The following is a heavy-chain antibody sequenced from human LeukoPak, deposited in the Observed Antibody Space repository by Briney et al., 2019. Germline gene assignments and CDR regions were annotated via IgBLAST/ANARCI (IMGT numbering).Heavy chain of an antibody. Sequence: GDPVKSSCKASGYTFTSYYMHWVRQAPGQGLEWMGIINPSGGSASYAQKFQGRVTMTRDTSTSTVYMELSSLRSEDTAVYYCARDLTPYYDFWSGYYTYHYGMDVWGKGTTVSSSS. CDR3: ARDLTPYYDFWSGYYTYHYGMDV. CDR1: GYTFTSYY. CDR2: INPSGGSA. D-gene: IGHD3-3*01. V-gene: IGHV1-46*01. J-gene: IGHJ6*04.